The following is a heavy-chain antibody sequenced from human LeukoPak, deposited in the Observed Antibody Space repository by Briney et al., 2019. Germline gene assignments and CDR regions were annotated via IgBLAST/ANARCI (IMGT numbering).Heavy chain of an antibody. CDR1: GASISSSNW. J-gene: IGHJ4*02. CDR3: ATRPDLVPL. Sequence: PSGTLSLTCVVSGASISSSNWCSWVRQPPGKGLEWIGEIHHSGTTNYNPSLKSRLTISVDKSNNQFSLKLTSVTAADTAVYYCATRPDLVPLWGQGTLVIVSS. D-gene: IGHD1-14*01. CDR2: IHHSGTT. V-gene: IGHV4-4*02.